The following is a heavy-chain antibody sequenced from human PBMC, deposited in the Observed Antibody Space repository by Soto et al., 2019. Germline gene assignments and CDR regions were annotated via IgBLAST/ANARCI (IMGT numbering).Heavy chain of an antibody. CDR3: ARDSWGFDC. CDR2: ISYDERNI. J-gene: IGHJ4*02. D-gene: IGHD2-15*01. V-gene: IGHV3-30*04. CDR1: GFIFRNYA. Sequence: QVELVKSGGGLVQPGTSLRLSCAASGFIFRNYAMHWVRQAPGKGLEWVADISYDERNIHYPDSVKGRCTISRDNSKNTLFLQMNNLRPADTAVYYCARDSWGFDCWGQGTLVTVSS.